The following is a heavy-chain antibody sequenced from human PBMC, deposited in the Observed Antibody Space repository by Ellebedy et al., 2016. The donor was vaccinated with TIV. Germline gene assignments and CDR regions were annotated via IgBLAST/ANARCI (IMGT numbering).Heavy chain of an antibody. CDR1: GGSISSGDYY. Sequence: MPSETLSLTCTVSGGSISSGDYYWSWIRQPPGKGLEWIGYIYYSGSTYYNPSLKSRVTISVDTSKNQFSLKLSSVTAADTAVYYCARAVAATPNYFDYWGQGTLVTVSS. CDR3: ARAVAATPNYFDY. J-gene: IGHJ4*02. V-gene: IGHV4-30-4*01. D-gene: IGHD2-15*01. CDR2: IYYSGST.